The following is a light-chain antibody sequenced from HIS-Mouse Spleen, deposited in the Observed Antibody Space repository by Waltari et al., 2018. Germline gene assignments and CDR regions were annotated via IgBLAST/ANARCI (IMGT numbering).Light chain of an antibody. V-gene: IGKV2-28*01. Sequence: DIVMTQSPLSLHVTPGEPAYISCRSSQSLLHSNGYNYLDWYLQKPGQSPQLLIYLGSNRASGVPDRFSGSGSGTDFTLKISRVEAEDVGVYYCMQALQTPWTFGQGTKLEIK. CDR1: QSLLHSNGYNY. J-gene: IGKJ2*01. CDR3: MQALQTPWT. CDR2: LGS.